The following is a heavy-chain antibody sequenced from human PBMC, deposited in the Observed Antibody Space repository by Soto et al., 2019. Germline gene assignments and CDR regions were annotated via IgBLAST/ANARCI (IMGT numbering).Heavy chain of an antibody. J-gene: IGHJ4*02. CDR1: GFTFSSYG. CDR3: AKDYPLLAVAGPVY. Sequence: TGGSLSLSSAASGFTFSSYGMHWVRQAPGKGLEWVAVISYDGSNKYYADSVKGRFTISRDNSKNTLYLQMNSLRAEDTAVYYCAKDYPLLAVAGPVYWGQGT. V-gene: IGHV3-30*18. CDR2: ISYDGSNK. D-gene: IGHD6-19*01.